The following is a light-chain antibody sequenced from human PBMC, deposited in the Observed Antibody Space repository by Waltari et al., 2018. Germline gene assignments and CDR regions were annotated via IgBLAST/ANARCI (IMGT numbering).Light chain of an antibody. J-gene: IGLJ2*01. V-gene: IGLV3-21*02. CDR2: DDS. CDR1: IIGGKT. CDR3: QIWDTFTDQVV. Sequence: SYVLTQPPSVSVAPGQTAKISCAGDIIGGKTVHWYQHTSGQAPVIVVYDDSGRPSGVPERFSGSNSGDAATLTISRVEAGDEAAYYCQIWDTFTDQVVFGGGTKLTVL.